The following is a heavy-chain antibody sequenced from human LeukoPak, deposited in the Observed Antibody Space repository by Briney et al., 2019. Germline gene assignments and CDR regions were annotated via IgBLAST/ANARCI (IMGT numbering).Heavy chain of an antibody. CDR2: ISGDGGST. CDR3: AKDYYDSSGYSLPGYYYHGTDV. V-gene: IGHV3-43*02. Sequence: GGSLRLSCAASGFTFDDFAMHWVRQAPGKGLEWVSLISGDGGSTYYADSVKGRFTISRDNSKNSLYLQMNSLRTEDTALYYCAKDYYDSSGYSLPGYYYHGTDVWGQGTTVTVSS. J-gene: IGHJ6*02. CDR1: GFTFDDFA. D-gene: IGHD3-22*01.